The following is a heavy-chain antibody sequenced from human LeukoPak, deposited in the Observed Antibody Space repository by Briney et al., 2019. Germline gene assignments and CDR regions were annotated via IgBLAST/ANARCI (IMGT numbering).Heavy chain of an antibody. Sequence: PSETLSLTCTVSGGSISSYYWSWIRQPPGKGLEWIGYIYYSGSTNYNPSLKSRVTVSVDTSKNQFSLKVTSVTAADTAVYYCARQGDTSSWYNWFDPWGQGTLVTVST. D-gene: IGHD6-13*01. J-gene: IGHJ5*02. V-gene: IGHV4-59*08. CDR3: ARQGDTSSWYNWFDP. CDR1: GGSISSYY. CDR2: IYYSGST.